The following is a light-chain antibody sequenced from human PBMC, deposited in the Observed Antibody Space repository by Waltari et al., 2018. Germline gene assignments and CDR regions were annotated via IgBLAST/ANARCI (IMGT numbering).Light chain of an antibody. CDR3: QTGGHGTWV. Sequence: QLVLTQSHSASASLGASVTLTCTLSSVHSSNVIPWHQQQSEKGPRYLMKVNSEGSHSKGDDIPDRFSGSSSGAERYLTISSVQSEDEADYYCQTGGHGTWVFGGGTKLTVL. V-gene: IGLV4-69*01. CDR2: VNSEGSH. J-gene: IGLJ3*02. CDR1: SVHSSNV.